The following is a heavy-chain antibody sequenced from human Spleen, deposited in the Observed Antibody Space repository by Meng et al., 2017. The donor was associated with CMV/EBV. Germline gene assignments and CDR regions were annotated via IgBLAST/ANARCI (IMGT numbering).Heavy chain of an antibody. CDR3: AREYGYYYDSSGYTEYYFDY. J-gene: IGHJ4*02. V-gene: IGHV3-21*01. Sequence: GESLKISCAASGFTFNNYTMNWVRQAPGKGLEWVSSISSSSNDYIYYADSVRGRFTISRDNAKDSLYLQMNSLRAEDTAMYFCAREYGYYYDSSGYTEYYFDYWGQGTLVTVSS. D-gene: IGHD3-22*01. CDR2: ISSSSNDYI. CDR1: GFTFNNYT.